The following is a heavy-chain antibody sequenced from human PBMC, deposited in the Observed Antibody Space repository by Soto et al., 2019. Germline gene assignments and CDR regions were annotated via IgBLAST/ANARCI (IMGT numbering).Heavy chain of an antibody. J-gene: IGHJ4*02. CDR2: IYYSGST. Sequence: PSETLSLTCTVSGGSISSYYWSWIRQPPGKGLEWIGYIYYSGSTNYNPSLKSRVTISVDTSKNQFSLKLSYVTAADTAVYYCARRHGPGFDYWGQGTLVTVSS. V-gene: IGHV4-59*08. CDR1: GGSISSYY. CDR3: ARRHGPGFDY.